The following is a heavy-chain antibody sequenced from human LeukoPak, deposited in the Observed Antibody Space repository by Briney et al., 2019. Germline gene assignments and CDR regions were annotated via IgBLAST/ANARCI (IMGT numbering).Heavy chain of an antibody. J-gene: IGHJ4*02. CDR3: ASKIANDYGDYVWGY. CDR2: IYSGGST. D-gene: IGHD4-17*01. Sequence: PGGSLRLSCAASGFTVSSNYMSWVRQAPGEGLEWVSVIYSGGSTYYADSVKGRFTISRDNSKNTLYLQMNSLRAEDTAVYYCASKIANDYGDYVWGYWGQGTLVTVSS. CDR1: GFTVSSNY. V-gene: IGHV3-53*01.